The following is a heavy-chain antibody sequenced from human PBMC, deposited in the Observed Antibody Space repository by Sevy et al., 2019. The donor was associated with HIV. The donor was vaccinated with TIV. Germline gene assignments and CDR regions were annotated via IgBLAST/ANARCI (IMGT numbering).Heavy chain of an antibody. J-gene: IGHJ4*02. V-gene: IGHV3-21*01. CDR2: ISSSSNYI. Sequence: GALRLSCVVSGFTFSKYPMNWVRQAPGKGLEWVSSISSSSNYIYYGDSVKGRFTSSRDNAKNSLYLQMNSLRADDTAVYYCVRDGGCSSSSCHLYFDYWGQGILVTVS. CDR3: VRDGGCSSSSCHLYFDY. D-gene: IGHD2-15*01. CDR1: GFTFSKYP.